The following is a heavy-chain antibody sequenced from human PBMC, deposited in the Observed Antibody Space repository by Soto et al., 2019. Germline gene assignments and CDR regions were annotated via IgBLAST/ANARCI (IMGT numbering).Heavy chain of an antibody. V-gene: IGHV3-23*01. Sequence: EVQLLESGGGLVQPGGSLRLSCAGSGFPFSDYAISWVRQAPGKGLEWVSAMSGRGGSVYYADSVKGRFSISRENSKNTVYLQMSSLRGEDTAIYYCAKTFGSNWLLDYWGRGTLVTVSS. CDR3: AKTFGSNWLLDY. D-gene: IGHD6-13*01. CDR1: GFPFSDYA. J-gene: IGHJ4*02. CDR2: MSGRGGSV.